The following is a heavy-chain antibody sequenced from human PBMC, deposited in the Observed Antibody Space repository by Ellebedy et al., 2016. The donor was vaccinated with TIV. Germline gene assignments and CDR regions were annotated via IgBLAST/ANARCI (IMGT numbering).Heavy chain of an antibody. Sequence: MPSETLSLTCAVSGDSISSSNWWNWVSQTPGKGLEWMGDIYQSGSTNYNPSLKSRVTISVDKSKNQFSLKLTSVTAADTAVYYCARAPAGTQQSPLDYWGQGTLVTVSS. CDR1: GDSISSSNW. CDR3: ARAPAGTQQSPLDY. V-gene: IGHV4-4*02. CDR2: IYQSGST. J-gene: IGHJ4*02. D-gene: IGHD6-13*01.